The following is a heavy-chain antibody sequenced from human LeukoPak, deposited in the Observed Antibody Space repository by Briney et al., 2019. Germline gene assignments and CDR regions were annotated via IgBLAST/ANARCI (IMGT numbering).Heavy chain of an antibody. Sequence: PGGSLRLSCAASGCTFSSYWMSWVRQAPGKGLEWVANIKQDGSEKYYVDSVKGRFTISRDNAKNSLYLQMNSLRAEDTAVYYCAREGGDSYRQYYYYYYYMDVWGKGTTVTVSS. CDR2: IKQDGSEK. D-gene: IGHD5-18*01. V-gene: IGHV3-7*01. J-gene: IGHJ6*03. CDR1: GCTFSSYW. CDR3: AREGGDSYRQYYYYYYYMDV.